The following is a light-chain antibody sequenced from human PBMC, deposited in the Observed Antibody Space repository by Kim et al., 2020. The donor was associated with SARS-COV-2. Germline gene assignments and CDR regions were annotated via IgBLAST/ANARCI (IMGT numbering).Light chain of an antibody. J-gene: IGKJ2*01. V-gene: IGKV1-39*01. CDR1: QNINSY. CDR2: AAS. CDR3: QQSYRTPYT. Sequence: GDRVTITCRASQNINSYLNWYEQKPGKAPKLLIYAASSLKSGVPSRFSGSGSGTEFTLTITSLQPEDFATYYCQQSYRTPYTFGQGTKLEI.